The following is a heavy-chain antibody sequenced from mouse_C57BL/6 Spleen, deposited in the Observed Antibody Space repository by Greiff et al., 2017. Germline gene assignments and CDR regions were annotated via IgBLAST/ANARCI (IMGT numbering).Heavy chain of an antibody. CDR2: ILPGSGST. J-gene: IGHJ2*01. V-gene: IGHV1-9*01. D-gene: IGHD3-2*02. CDR1: GYTFTSYW. CDR3: AGLLRRPYYFDY. Sequence: QVQLQQSGAELMKPGASVKLSCKASGYTFTSYWIEWVQQRPGHGLEWIGEILPGSGSTNYNDEFTGKATFTADTSSTTTYIQLRSQTLKTSATYYYAGLLRRPYYFDYWGQGTTLTVSS.